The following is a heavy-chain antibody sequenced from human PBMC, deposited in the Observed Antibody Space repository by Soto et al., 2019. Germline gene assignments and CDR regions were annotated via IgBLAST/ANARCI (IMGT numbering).Heavy chain of an antibody. V-gene: IGHV1-8*01. D-gene: IGHD6-19*01. CDR2: MNPNSGNT. Sequence: QVQLVQSGAEVKKPGASVKVSCKASGYTFTRYDINWVRQATGQGLEWMVWMNPNSGNTGYAQKFQGRVTMNRNTSISTAYIELSSQRSEDTAVYYCASSGSGWYLYWGQGTLVTVSS. CDR1: GYTFTRYD. CDR3: ASSGSGWYLY. J-gene: IGHJ4*02.